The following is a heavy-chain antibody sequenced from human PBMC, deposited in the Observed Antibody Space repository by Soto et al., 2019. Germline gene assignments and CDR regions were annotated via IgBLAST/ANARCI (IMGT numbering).Heavy chain of an antibody. V-gene: IGHV3-23*01. Sequence: PGGSLRLSCVASGFGFSSYEMSWVRQAEGKGLAWLSRVSLTGARTTYAGSGKGRFTVSRDNFKNALYLEIDSLRPDDTAIYYCARGGGYCTPTSCAINSWGRGPPVTVYS. CDR1: GFGFSSYE. J-gene: IGHJ4*02. CDR3: ARGGGYCTPTSCAINS. D-gene: IGHD2-8*01. CDR2: VSLTGART.